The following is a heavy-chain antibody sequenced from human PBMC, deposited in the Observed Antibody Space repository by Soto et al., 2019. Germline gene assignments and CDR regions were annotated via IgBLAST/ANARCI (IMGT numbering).Heavy chain of an antibody. CDR2: IYYSGST. Sequence: PSETLSLTCTVSGGSISSYYWSWIRQPPGKGLEWIGYIYYSGSTNYNPSLKSRVTISVDTSKNQFSLKLSSVTAADAAVYYCARGSYAVVSYWGQGTLVTVSS. CDR1: GGSISSYY. J-gene: IGHJ4*02. D-gene: IGHD2-15*01. CDR3: ARGSYAVVSY. V-gene: IGHV4-59*08.